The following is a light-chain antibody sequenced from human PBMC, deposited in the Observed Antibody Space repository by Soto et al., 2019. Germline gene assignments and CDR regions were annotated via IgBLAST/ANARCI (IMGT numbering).Light chain of an antibody. J-gene: IGLJ1*01. Sequence: QSVLTQPASVSWSPGQSITISCTGTSSDVGAYIFVSWYQQYPGKAPKLMIYDITNRPSGVSNRFSGSKAGNTASLTISGLQAEDEADYYCVSFTTSKSYVFGTGTKVTVL. CDR2: DIT. CDR3: VSFTTSKSYV. CDR1: SSDVGAYIF. V-gene: IGLV2-14*01.